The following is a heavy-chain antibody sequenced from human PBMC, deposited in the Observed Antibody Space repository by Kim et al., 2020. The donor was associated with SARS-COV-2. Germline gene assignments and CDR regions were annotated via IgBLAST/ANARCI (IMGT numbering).Heavy chain of an antibody. V-gene: IGHV3-21*01. CDR2: ITSGNNNI. CDR3: ARWITGNNNYGMDV. D-gene: IGHD2-2*03. Sequence: GGSLRLSCAASGFTFISYTMNWVRQAPGKGLEWVSFITSGNNNIYYADSVKGRFTISRDNAKNTLYLQMNSLRAEDAAVYYCARWITGNNNYGMDVWGEG. J-gene: IGHJ6*02. CDR1: GFTFISYT.